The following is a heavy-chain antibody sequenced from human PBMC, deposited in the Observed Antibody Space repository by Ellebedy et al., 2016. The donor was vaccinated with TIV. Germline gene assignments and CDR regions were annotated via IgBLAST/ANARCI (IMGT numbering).Heavy chain of an antibody. J-gene: IGHJ4*02. CDR3: ARDSGRRRSWDNDY. V-gene: IGHV3-23*01. CDR1: GFTFSPYA. CDR2: ISDSGGNT. Sequence: GESLKISCAASGFTFSPYAMCWVRQAPGKGLEWVSTISDSGGNTHFPDSVKGRFTISRDNSRNTVYLQMNNLRAEDTAVYYCARDSGRRRSWDNDYWGQGTLVTVSS. D-gene: IGHD3-10*01.